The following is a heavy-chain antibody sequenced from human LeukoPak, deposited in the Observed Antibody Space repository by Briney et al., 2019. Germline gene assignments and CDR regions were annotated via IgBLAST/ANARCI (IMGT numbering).Heavy chain of an antibody. Sequence: PGGSLRLSCAASGFTFSDSWMSWVRQAPGKGLERVANIGQDGTEKNYVDSVKGRFTISRDNAKNSLYLQMSSLRAEDTAVYHCARGYCSGTSCFGAFGMWGQGTMVPVSS. J-gene: IGHJ3*02. CDR2: IGQDGTEK. CDR3: ARGYCSGTSCFGAFGM. CDR1: GFTFSDSW. D-gene: IGHD2-2*01. V-gene: IGHV3-7*01.